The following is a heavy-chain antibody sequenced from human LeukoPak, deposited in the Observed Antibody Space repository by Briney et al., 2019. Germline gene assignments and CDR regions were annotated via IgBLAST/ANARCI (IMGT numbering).Heavy chain of an antibody. CDR3: ARRAGAYSHPYDY. Sequence: PSETLSLTCTVSGGSISSYYWSWIRQPPGKGLEWIGYIYYSGSTNYNPSLKSRVTISVDTSKNQFSLKLSSVTAADTAVYYCARRAGAYSHPYDYWGQGTLVTVSS. V-gene: IGHV4-59*01. CDR2: IYYSGST. J-gene: IGHJ4*02. CDR1: GGSISSYY. D-gene: IGHD4/OR15-4a*01.